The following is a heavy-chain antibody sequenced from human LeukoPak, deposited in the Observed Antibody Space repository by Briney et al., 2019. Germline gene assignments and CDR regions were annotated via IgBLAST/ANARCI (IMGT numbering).Heavy chain of an antibody. Sequence: SVKVSCKASGGTLSRFAISWVRQAPGQGLEWMGGIIAIFGTANYAQKFQGRVTITADESTSTAYMELSSLTSEDTAVYYCARVVTPRYCSSPSCYWKGWFDPWGQGTLVTVSS. D-gene: IGHD2-2*01. V-gene: IGHV1-69*13. CDR1: GGTLSRFA. J-gene: IGHJ5*02. CDR2: IIAIFGTA. CDR3: ARVVTPRYCSSPSCYWKGWFDP.